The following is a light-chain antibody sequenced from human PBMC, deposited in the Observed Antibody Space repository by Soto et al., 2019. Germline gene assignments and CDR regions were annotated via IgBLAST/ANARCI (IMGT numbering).Light chain of an antibody. CDR1: SPNIGTNA. V-gene: IGLV1-44*01. Sequence: QSVVTQTPSASGTPGQRVTISCSGSSPNIGTNAVNWCQQLPGTAPRLLIYSNDQRPPGVPDRFSGSKSGTSASLAISGLQSEDEADYFCAVWDDSLNGWVFGGGTKLTAL. CDR2: SND. J-gene: IGLJ3*02. CDR3: AVWDDSLNGWV.